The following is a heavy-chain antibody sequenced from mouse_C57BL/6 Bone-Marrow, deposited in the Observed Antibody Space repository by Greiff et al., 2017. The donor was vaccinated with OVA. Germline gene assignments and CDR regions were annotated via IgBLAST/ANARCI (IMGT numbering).Heavy chain of an antibody. V-gene: IGHV14-4*01. D-gene: IGHD2-4*01. CDR3: TAYYDYDAALGWFAY. J-gene: IGHJ3*01. Sequence: VQLQQSGAELVRPGASVKLSCTASGFNIKDDYMHWVKQRPEQGLEWIGWIDPENGDTEYASKFQGKATITADTSSNTAYLQLSSLTSEDTAVYYCTAYYDYDAALGWFAYWGQGTLVTVSA. CDR1: GFNIKDDY. CDR2: IDPENGDT.